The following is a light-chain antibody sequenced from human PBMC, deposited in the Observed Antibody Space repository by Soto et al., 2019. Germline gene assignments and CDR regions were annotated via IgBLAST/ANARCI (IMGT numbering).Light chain of an antibody. CDR2: AAS. CDR3: LQHNSYPPA. V-gene: IGKV1-17*01. Sequence: DIQMTQSPSSLSSSVGDRVTITCRANQGIRNDLGWYKQKPGKAPKRLIYAASSLQRRVPSRFRGSGAGTEFTLTISSLKPEDFATYYCLQHNSYPPAFGQGTRLEIK. CDR1: QGIRND. J-gene: IGKJ5*01.